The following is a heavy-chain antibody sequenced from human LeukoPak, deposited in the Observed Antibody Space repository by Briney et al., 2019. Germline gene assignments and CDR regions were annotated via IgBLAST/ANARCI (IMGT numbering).Heavy chain of an antibody. CDR2: IDPSDSYT. V-gene: IGHV5-10-1*01. Sequence: GESLKISCKGSGYSFPSYWISWVRQMPGKGLEWMGRIDPSDSYTKYSPSFQGHVTISADKSISTAYLQWSSLKASDTAMYYCAREGGNIVVVPAAGLDYWGQGTLVTVSS. J-gene: IGHJ4*02. CDR3: AREGGNIVVVPAAGLDY. D-gene: IGHD2-2*01. CDR1: GYSFPSYW.